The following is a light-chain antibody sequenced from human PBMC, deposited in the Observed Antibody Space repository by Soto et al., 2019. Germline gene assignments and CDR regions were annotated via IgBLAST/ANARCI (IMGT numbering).Light chain of an antibody. V-gene: IGLV2-14*01. CDR2: DVS. CDR3: SSYTSSSTLV. J-gene: IGLJ2*01. Sequence: QSALTQPASVSGSPGQSIAISCTGTSSDVGGYKYVSWYQRHPDKAPKLMIYDVSNRPSGVSNRFSGSKSGNTASLTISGLQAEDEADYYCSSYTSSSTLVFGGGTKLTVL. CDR1: SSDVGGYKY.